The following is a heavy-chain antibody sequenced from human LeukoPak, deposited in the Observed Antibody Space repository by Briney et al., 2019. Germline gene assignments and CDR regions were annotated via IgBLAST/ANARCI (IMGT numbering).Heavy chain of an antibody. Sequence: PSETLSLTCTVSGCSLSSGFFCDWIRQSPGKGLEWIGSFSHRGGSYHNPSLKSRVTVSVDTSKNQFSLKLLSVTAADTAVYYCARAQDFSDSSGPNYLDFWGQGILVTVSS. CDR1: GCSLSSGFF. CDR2: FSHRGGS. J-gene: IGHJ4*02. CDR3: ARAQDFSDSSGPNYLDF. V-gene: IGHV4-38-2*02. D-gene: IGHD3-22*01.